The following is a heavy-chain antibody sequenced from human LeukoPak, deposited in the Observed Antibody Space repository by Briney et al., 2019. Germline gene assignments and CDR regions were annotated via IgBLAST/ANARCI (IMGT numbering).Heavy chain of an antibody. CDR3: ARVHSYCSSTSCLDY. D-gene: IGHD2-2*01. Sequence: ASVKVSCKASGGTFSSYPFTWVRQAPGQGLEWMGEITPIFGAANYAQTFQGRVTITADESTSTVFMELSSLRSDDTAVYYCARVHSYCSSTSCLDYWGQGTLVTVSS. CDR2: ITPIFGAA. V-gene: IGHV1-69*01. J-gene: IGHJ4*02. CDR1: GGTFSSYP.